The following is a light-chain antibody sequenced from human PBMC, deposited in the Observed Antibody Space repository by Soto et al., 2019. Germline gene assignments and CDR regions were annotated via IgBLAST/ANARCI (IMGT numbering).Light chain of an antibody. CDR2: DVS. CDR1: SSDVGGYNY. V-gene: IGLV2-14*03. CDR3: SSYTTSNTRQIV. Sequence: QSVLTQPASVSGSPGQSITISCTGTSSDVGGYNYVSWYQHHPGKAPKLMIYDVSNRPSGVSNRFSGPKSGNTASLTISGLQPEDEADYYCSSYTTSNTRQIVFVTGSKVTVL. J-gene: IGLJ1*01.